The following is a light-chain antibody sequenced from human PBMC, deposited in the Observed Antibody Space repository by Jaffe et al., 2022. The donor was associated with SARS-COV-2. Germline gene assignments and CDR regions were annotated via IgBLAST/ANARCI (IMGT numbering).Light chain of an antibody. CDR2: AAS. CDR1: QSISSF. Sequence: DIQMTQSPSSLSASVGDRVTITCRASQSISSFLNWYQQKPGKAPKLLIYAASSLQSGVPSRFSGSGSGTDFTLTISSLQPEDFAAYYCQQGYSFPYTFGQGAKLEIK. CDR3: QQGYSFPYT. V-gene: IGKV1-39*01. J-gene: IGKJ2*01.